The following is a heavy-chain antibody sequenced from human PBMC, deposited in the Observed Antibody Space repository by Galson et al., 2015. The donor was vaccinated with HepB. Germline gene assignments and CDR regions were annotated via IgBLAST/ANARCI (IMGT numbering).Heavy chain of an antibody. Sequence: PALVKPTQTLTLTCTLSGFSLSTSGMCVSWIRQPPGKALEWLARIDWDDDKYYSTSLKTRLTISKDTSKNQVVLTMTNMDPVDTATYYCARINFVVVPAASLPYGMDVWGQGTTVTVSS. J-gene: IGHJ6*02. CDR3: ARINFVVVPAASLPYGMDV. CDR1: GFSLSTSGMC. CDR2: IDWDDDK. V-gene: IGHV2-70*11. D-gene: IGHD2-2*01.